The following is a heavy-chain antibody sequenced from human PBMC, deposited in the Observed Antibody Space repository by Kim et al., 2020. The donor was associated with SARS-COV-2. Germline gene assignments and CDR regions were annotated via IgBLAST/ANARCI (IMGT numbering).Heavy chain of an antibody. CDR1: GYTFTSYF. V-gene: IGHV1-46*01. D-gene: IGHD6-13*01. CDR2: INPADDTT. CDR3: ARGAGSSWPHYYMDV. J-gene: IGHJ6*03. Sequence: ASVKVSCKASGYTFTSYFMHWVRQAPGQGLEWVGIINPADDTTSYAQEFQGRVTMTGDTSTSTFYMELTSLTSEDTAVYFCARGAGSSWPHYYMDVWGQG.